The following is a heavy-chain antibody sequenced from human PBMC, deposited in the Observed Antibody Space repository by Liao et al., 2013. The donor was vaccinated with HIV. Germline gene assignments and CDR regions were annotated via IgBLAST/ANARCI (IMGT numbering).Heavy chain of an antibody. V-gene: IGHV4-59*01. Sequence: QVQLQESGPGLVKPSETLSLTCTVSGGSISSYYWSWIRQPPGKGLEWIGYIYYSGSTNYNPSLKSRVTISVDTSKNQFSLKLSSVTAADTAVYYCARSSQWLADAFDFWGQGTMVTVSS. CDR2: IYYSGST. CDR3: ARSSQWLADAFDF. J-gene: IGHJ3*01. CDR1: GGSISSYY. D-gene: IGHD6-19*01.